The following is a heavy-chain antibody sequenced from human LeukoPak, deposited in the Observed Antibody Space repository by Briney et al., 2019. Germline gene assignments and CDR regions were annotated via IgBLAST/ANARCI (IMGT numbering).Heavy chain of an antibody. CDR3: AKTLFGCSYGKIDY. CDR2: ISDDDDST. Sequence: GGSLRLSCAASGFTFDDYAMHWVRQTPGKGLEWVSSISDDDDSTYYADSVKGRFTISRDNSKNTLYLDINNLRAEDTALYFCAKTLFGCSYGKIDYWGQGTLVTVSS. J-gene: IGHJ4*02. CDR1: GFTFDDYA. D-gene: IGHD5-18*01. V-gene: IGHV3-23*01.